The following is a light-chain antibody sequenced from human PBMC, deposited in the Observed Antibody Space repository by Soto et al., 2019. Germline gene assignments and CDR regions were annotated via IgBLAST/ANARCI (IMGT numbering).Light chain of an antibody. CDR3: QQYYSTPRT. Sequence: DIVMTQSPDSLAVSLGERATINCKSSQSVLYSSNNKNYLAWYQQKPGQPPKLLIYWASTRESGVPDRFSGSGSGTDFTXTXSSLQXEDVAVYYCQQYYSTPRTFGQGTKVEIK. J-gene: IGKJ1*01. CDR1: QSVLYSSNNKNY. CDR2: WAS. V-gene: IGKV4-1*01.